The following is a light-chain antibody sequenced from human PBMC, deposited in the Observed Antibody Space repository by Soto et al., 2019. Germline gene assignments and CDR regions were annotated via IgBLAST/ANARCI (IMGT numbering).Light chain of an antibody. CDR3: ESWDDSLSGYV. J-gene: IGLJ1*01. CDR2: RNN. V-gene: IGLV1-47*01. CDR1: SSNIGSNY. Sequence: QAVVTQPPSASGTPGQRVTISCSGSSSNIGSNYVYWYQQLPGTAPKLLIYRNNQRPSGVPDRFSGSKSGTSASLAISGLRSDDEADYYCESWDDSLSGYVFGTGTKVTVL.